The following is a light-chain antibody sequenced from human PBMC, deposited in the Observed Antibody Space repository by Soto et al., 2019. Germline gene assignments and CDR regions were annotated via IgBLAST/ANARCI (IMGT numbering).Light chain of an antibody. CDR3: QQYGNSPRYS. Sequence: EIVLTQSPDTLSLSPGERATLSCRASQSVDSRYLAWYQQKPGQAPRLVIHAVSRRATGIPDRFSGSGSGPDFTLTISRLEPEDFADYYCQQYGNSPRYSFGQGTKLQIK. CDR2: AVS. J-gene: IGKJ2*03. CDR1: QSVDSRY. V-gene: IGKV3-20*01.